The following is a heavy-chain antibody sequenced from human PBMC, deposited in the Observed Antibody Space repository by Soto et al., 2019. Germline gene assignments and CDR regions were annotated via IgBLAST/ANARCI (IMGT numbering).Heavy chain of an antibody. V-gene: IGHV4-34*01. Sequence: PSETLSLTCAVYGGSFSGYYWSWIRQPPGKGLEWIGEINHSGSTNYNPSLKSRVTISVDTSKNQFSLKLSSVTAADTAVYYCARATGGRIRWLTFYYYGMDVWGQGTTVTVSS. J-gene: IGHJ6*02. D-gene: IGHD4-17*01. CDR1: GGSFSGYY. CDR3: ARATGGRIRWLTFYYYGMDV. CDR2: INHSGST.